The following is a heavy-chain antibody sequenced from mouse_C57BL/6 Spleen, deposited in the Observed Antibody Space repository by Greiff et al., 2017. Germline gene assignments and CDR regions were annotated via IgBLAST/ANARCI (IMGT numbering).Heavy chain of an antibody. V-gene: IGHV1-55*01. CDR2: IYPGSGST. CDR3: AREGYGSSGGFAY. Sequence: VQLQQPGAELVKPGASVKMSCKASGYTFTSYWITWVKQRPGQGLEWIGDIYPGSGSTNYNEKFKSKATLTVDTSSSTAYMQLSSLTSEDSAVYYCAREGYGSSGGFAYWGQGTLVTVSA. J-gene: IGHJ3*01. CDR1: GYTFTSYW. D-gene: IGHD1-1*01.